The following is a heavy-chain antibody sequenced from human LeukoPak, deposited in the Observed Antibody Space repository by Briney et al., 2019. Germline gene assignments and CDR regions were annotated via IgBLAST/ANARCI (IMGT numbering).Heavy chain of an antibody. Sequence: PSETLSLTCALYGGSFSGYYWSWVRQPPGEGLEWIWEINHSGSTNYNPYLKSRVTISVDTSKNQFSLKLSSVTAADTAVYYCARVAYIGPHGKDAFDIWGQGTMVTVSS. CDR3: ARVAYIGPHGKDAFDI. J-gene: IGHJ3*02. CDR1: GGSFSGYY. CDR2: INHSGST. D-gene: IGHD4-11*01. V-gene: IGHV4-34*01.